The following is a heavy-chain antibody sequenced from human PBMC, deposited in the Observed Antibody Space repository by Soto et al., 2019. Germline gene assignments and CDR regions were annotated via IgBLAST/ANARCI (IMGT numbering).Heavy chain of an antibody. CDR2: ISAYNGNT. Sequence: AASVKVSCKASGYTFTSYGISWVRQAPGQGLEWMGWISAYNGNTNYAQKLQGRVTMTTDTSTSTAYMELRSLRSDDTAVYYCARGYCSSTSCYSFDPWGQGTLVTVSS. CDR3: ARGYCSSTSCYSFDP. D-gene: IGHD2-2*01. V-gene: IGHV1-18*01. CDR1: GYTFTSYG. J-gene: IGHJ5*02.